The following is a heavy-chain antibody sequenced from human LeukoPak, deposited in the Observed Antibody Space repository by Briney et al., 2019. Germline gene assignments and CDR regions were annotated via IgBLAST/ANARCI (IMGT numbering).Heavy chain of an antibody. CDR3: ARLHYGTFPPDY. CDR2: INWNGGRK. Sequence: PGGSLRLSCAASGFTFSSYGMHWARQAPGKGLEWVSGINWNGGRKDYADSVKGRFTISRDNAKNSLYLQMNSLRGEDTALYYCARLHYGTFPPDYWGQGTLVTVSS. J-gene: IGHJ4*02. CDR1: GFTFSSYG. D-gene: IGHD3-16*01. V-gene: IGHV3-20*04.